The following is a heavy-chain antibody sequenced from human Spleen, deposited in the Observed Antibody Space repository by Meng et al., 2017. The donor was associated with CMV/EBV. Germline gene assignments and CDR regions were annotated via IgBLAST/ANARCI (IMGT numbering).Heavy chain of an antibody. D-gene: IGHD6-13*01. V-gene: IGHV3-23*01. CDR1: GFTFSSYG. Sequence: GESLKISCAASGFTFSSYGMHWVRQAPGKGLEWVSAISGSGGSTYYADSVKGRFTISRDNSKNTLYLQMNSLRAEDTAVYYCATTPGGYGYWGQGTLVTVSS. CDR2: ISGSGGST. J-gene: IGHJ4*02. CDR3: ATTPGGYGY.